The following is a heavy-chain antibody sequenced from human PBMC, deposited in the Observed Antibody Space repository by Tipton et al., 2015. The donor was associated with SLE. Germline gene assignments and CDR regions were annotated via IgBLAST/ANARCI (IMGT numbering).Heavy chain of an antibody. CDR3: AKDREEYSRWAIDN. CDR1: GFSFSNYA. Sequence: SLRLSCAASGFSFSNYAMSWVRQAPGKGLEWVSVIQSGGKTYYADSVRGRFTISRENSKNTVHLQMKSLRPEDTGVYYCAKDREEYSRWAIDNWGQGTLVTVS. J-gene: IGHJ4*02. D-gene: IGHD6-6*01. V-gene: IGHV3-23*03. CDR2: IQSGGKT.